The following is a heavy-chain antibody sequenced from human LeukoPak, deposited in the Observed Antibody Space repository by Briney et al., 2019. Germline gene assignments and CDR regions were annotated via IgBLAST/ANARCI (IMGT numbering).Heavy chain of an antibody. CDR3: AKDLYGDYGGIDY. CDR2: IRGSSIST. Sequence: PGGSLRLSCAASGFTFSTYAMSWVRQAPGKGLEWVSVIRGSSISTYYADSVKGRFTISRGNSKNAVYLQMNSLRAEDTAIYYCAKDLYGDYGGIDYWGQGTLVTVSS. CDR1: GFTFSTYA. V-gene: IGHV3-23*01. D-gene: IGHD4-17*01. J-gene: IGHJ4*02.